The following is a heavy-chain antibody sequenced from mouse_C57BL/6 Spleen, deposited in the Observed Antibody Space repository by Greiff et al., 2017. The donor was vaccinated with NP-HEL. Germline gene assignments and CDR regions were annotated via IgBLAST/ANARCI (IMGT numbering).Heavy chain of an antibody. CDR1: GYTFTDYA. J-gene: IGHJ2*01. CDR2: ISTYSGDA. Sequence: QVQLKESGPELVRPGVSVKISCKGSGYTFTDYAMHWVNQSHAKSLEWIGVISTYSGDASYNQKFKDKATMTVDKSSSTAYMELARLTSEDSAGYYCASITTPFDSWGQGTTLTVSS. V-gene: IGHV1-67*01. CDR3: ASITTPFDS. D-gene: IGHD1-1*01.